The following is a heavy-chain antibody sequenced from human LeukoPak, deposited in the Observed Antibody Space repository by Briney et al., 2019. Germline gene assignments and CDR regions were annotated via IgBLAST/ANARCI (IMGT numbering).Heavy chain of an antibody. CDR1: GFTFSSYA. V-gene: IGHV3-23*01. CDR3: AKGVKYYYGSGSYYDYFDY. CDR2: ISGSGGST. J-gene: IGHJ4*02. Sequence: GGSLRLSCAASGFTFSSYAMSWVRQAPGRGLEWVSAISGSGGSTYYADSVKGRFTISRDNSKNTLYLQMNSLRAEDTAVYYCAKGVKYYYGSGSYYDYFDYWGQGTLVTVSS. D-gene: IGHD3-10*01.